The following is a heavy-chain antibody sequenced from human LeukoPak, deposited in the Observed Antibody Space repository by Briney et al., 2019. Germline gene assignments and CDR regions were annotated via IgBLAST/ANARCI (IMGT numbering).Heavy chain of an antibody. CDR2: ITSSSTYI. D-gene: IGHD2-2*01. CDR3: ARLTCTSTSCCMDV. V-gene: IGHV3-21*01. Sequence: PGGSLRLSCAASGFTFRSYDMNWVRQAPGKGLEWVSFITSSSTYIYYADSVKGRFTISRDNAKNSLYLQMNSLRAEDTAVYYCARLTCTSTSCCMDVWGQGTTVTVSS. J-gene: IGHJ6*02. CDR1: GFTFRSYD.